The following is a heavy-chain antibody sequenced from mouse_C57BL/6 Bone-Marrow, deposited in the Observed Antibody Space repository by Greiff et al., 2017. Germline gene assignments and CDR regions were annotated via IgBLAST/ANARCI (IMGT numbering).Heavy chain of an antibody. V-gene: IGHV1-26*01. CDR2: INPNNGGT. CDR3: ASYGSSSWFAY. CDR1: GYTFTDYY. D-gene: IGHD1-1*01. J-gene: IGHJ3*01. Sequence: VQLQQSGPELVKPGASVKISRKASGYTFTDYYMNWVKQSHGKSLEWIGDINPNNGGTSYNQKFKGKATLTVDKSSSTAYMELRSLTSEDSAVYYCASYGSSSWFAYWGQGTLVTVSA.